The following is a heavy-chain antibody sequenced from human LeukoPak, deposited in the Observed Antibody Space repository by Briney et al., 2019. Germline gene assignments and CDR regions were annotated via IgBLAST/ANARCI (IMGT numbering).Heavy chain of an antibody. Sequence: ASETLSLTCTVSGASIFGSYWSWIRQPPGKGLEWIGYIYYTGDSNYNPSLKSRATISLDTSRSQFSLMLSSVTAADTAIYYCARHSFARPFDSWGQGTLVTVSS. J-gene: IGHJ4*02. CDR2: IYYTGDS. D-gene: IGHD6-6*01. CDR1: GASIFGSY. V-gene: IGHV4-59*08. CDR3: ARHSFARPFDS.